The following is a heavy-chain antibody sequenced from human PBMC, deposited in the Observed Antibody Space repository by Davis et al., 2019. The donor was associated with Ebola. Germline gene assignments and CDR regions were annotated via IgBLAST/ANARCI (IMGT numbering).Heavy chain of an antibody. D-gene: IGHD6-19*01. CDR2: IYPGNSDT. CDR1: GYSFSSYW. J-gene: IGHJ4*02. CDR3: ARLDSSGWSYYFDY. V-gene: IGHV5-51*01. Sequence: GESLKISCKGSGYSFSSYWIGWVRQMPGKGLQWMGIIYPGNSDTRYSPSFQGQVTISADKSITTAYLLWSSLKASDTAMYYCARLDSSGWSYYFDYWGQGTLVTVSS.